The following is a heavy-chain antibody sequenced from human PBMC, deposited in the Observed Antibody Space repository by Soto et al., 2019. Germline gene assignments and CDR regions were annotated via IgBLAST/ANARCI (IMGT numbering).Heavy chain of an antibody. CDR3: AGRDYYYGMDV. Sequence: SETLSLTCTVSGGSISSYYWSWIRQPPGKGLEWIGYIYYSGSTNYNPSLKSRVTISVDTSKNQFSLKLSSVTAADTAVYYCAGRDYYYGMDVWGQGTTVTVSS. V-gene: IGHV4-59*08. CDR1: GGSISSYY. CDR2: IYYSGST. J-gene: IGHJ6*02.